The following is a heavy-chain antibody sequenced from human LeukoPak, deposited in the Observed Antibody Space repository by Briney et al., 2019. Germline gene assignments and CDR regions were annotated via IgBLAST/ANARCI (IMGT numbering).Heavy chain of an antibody. D-gene: IGHD1-26*01. CDR2: IRYDGINK. Sequence: AGGSLRLSCAASGFTFSTFGMNWVRQAPGKGLEWVTYIRYDGINKYYADSVKGRFTISRDNSKNTLYLQMKSLRAEDTTVYYCARDMGYSGSWPGYFDYWGQGVLVTVSS. CDR1: GFTFSTFG. V-gene: IGHV3-30*02. CDR3: ARDMGYSGSWPGYFDY. J-gene: IGHJ4*02.